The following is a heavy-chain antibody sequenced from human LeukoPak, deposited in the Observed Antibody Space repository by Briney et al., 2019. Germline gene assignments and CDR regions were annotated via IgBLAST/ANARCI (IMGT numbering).Heavy chain of an antibody. V-gene: IGHV4-59*08. D-gene: IGHD3-9*01. J-gene: IGHJ3*02. Sequence: SETLSLTCTVSGGSISSYCWSWVRQPPGKGLEWIGYIYYSGSTNYNPSLKSRVTISVDTSKNQFSLKLSSVTAADTAVYYCARPTDYYDILTGYYSYAFDIWGQGTMVTVSS. CDR1: GGSISSYC. CDR3: ARPTDYYDILTGYYSYAFDI. CDR2: IYYSGST.